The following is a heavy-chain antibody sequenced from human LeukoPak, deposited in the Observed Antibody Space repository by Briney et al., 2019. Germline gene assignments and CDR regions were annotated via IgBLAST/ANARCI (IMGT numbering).Heavy chain of an antibody. CDR2: INHSGST. J-gene: IGHJ4*02. D-gene: IGHD4-23*01. Sequence: SETLSLTCAVSGGSFSGYYWSWIRQPPGKGLEWIGEINHSGSTNYNPSLKSRVTISVDTSKNQVSLSLSSVTAADTAVYYCARCLDGGRGEAADYWGQGTLVTVSS. CDR1: GGSFSGYY. V-gene: IGHV4-34*01. CDR3: ARCLDGGRGEAADY.